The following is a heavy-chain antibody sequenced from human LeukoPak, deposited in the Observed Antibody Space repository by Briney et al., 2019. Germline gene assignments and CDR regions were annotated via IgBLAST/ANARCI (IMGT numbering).Heavy chain of an antibody. Sequence: GASLKISGKTAGYIFTNYRLAWVRQMPGEVLEWVGIFNPRDSSTRYSPSFQGHVTFSADNSISTAYLQWSILRASDTAIYYCARHYGSAWFAHWGQGTQVTASS. V-gene: IGHV5-51*01. CDR1: GYIFTNYR. J-gene: IGHJ5*02. CDR2: FNPRDSST. CDR3: ARHYGSAWFAH. D-gene: IGHD6-25*01.